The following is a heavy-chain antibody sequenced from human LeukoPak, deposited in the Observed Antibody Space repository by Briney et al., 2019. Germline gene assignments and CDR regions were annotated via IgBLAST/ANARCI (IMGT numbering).Heavy chain of an antibody. Sequence: GGSLRLSCAASGFTFSDYYMSWIRQAPGKGLEWLSYISGRGSTLYYADSLKGRFTISRDNSKNSLYLQLNSLTGDDTAIYYCARETMTSVTPGYFGLWGRGTPVTVSS. CDR2: ISGRGSTL. J-gene: IGHJ2*01. CDR3: ARETMTSVTPGYFGL. CDR1: GFTFSDYY. D-gene: IGHD4-17*01. V-gene: IGHV3-11*01.